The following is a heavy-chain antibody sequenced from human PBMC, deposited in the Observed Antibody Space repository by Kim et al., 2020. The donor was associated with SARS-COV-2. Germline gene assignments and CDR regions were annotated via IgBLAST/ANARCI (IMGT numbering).Heavy chain of an antibody. Sequence: GGSLRLSCAASGFTFSSYEMNWVRQAPEKGLEWLSYISGSGTIYYADSVKGRFTISRDNAKNSLYLQMNSLGAEDSAVYYCARSGGLDYWGQGTLVTVSS. J-gene: IGHJ4*02. D-gene: IGHD1-26*01. CDR1: GFTFSSYE. CDR2: ISGSGTI. CDR3: ARSGGLDY. V-gene: IGHV3-48*03.